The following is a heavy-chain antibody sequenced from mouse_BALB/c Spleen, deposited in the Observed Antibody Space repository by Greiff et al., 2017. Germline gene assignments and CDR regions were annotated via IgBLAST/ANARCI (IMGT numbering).Heavy chain of an antibody. Sequence: VNLVESGAELVRPGASVTLSCKASGYTFTDYEMHWVKQTPVHGLEWIGAIDPETGGTAYNQKFKGKATLTADKSSSTAYMELRSLTSEDSAVYYCTRLDGYYGFAYWGQGTLVTVSA. CDR2: IDPETGGT. CDR1: GYTFTDYE. CDR3: TRLDGYYGFAY. J-gene: IGHJ3*01. D-gene: IGHD2-3*01. V-gene: IGHV1-15*01.